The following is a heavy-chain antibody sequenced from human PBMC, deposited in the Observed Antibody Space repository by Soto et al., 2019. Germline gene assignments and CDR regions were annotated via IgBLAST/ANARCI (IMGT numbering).Heavy chain of an antibody. Sequence: GGSLRLSCAASGFTFSSYGMHWVRQAPGKGLEWVAVISYDGSNKYYADSVKGRFTISRDNSKNTLYLQMNSLRAEDTAVYYCAKTKYSSSSGSLDYWGQGTLVTVSS. J-gene: IGHJ4*02. CDR1: GFTFSSYG. V-gene: IGHV3-30*18. CDR3: AKTKYSSSSGSLDY. CDR2: ISYDGSNK. D-gene: IGHD6-6*01.